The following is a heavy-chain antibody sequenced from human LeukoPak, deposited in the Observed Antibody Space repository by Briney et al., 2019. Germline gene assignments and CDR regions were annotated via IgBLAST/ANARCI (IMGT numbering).Heavy chain of an antibody. CDR2: ISGGGGAT. CDR1: GFPFSSYA. J-gene: IGHJ1*01. CDR3: AKSGSGYYEYFQH. D-gene: IGHD3-22*01. V-gene: IGHV3-23*01. Sequence: GGSLRLSCAASGFPFSSYAMSWVRQAPGRGLQWVSAISGGGGATYYADSVKGRFTISRDNSKNTLYLQMNSLRAEDTAVYYCAKSGSGYYEYFQHWGQGTLVTVSS.